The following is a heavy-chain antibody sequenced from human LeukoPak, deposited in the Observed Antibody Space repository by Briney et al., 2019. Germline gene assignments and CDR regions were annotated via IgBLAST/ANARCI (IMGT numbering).Heavy chain of an antibody. V-gene: IGHV3-23*01. CDR3: ARAAGSGNYIVLGADY. J-gene: IGHJ4*02. D-gene: IGHD3-10*01. Sequence: GGALRLSCAASGFTLRNYAMSWVRQAPGKGVEWVSGISGSGGSTYYADSVKGRFTISRDNSKNTIYLQMNSLRPEDTAVYYCARAAGSGNYIVLGADYWGQGTLVTVSS. CDR1: GFTLRNYA. CDR2: ISGSGGST.